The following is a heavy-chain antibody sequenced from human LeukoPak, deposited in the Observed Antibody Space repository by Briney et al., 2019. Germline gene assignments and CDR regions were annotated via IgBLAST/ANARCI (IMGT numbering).Heavy chain of an antibody. CDR3: ASLSGGVYYYGMDV. Sequence: GGSLRLSCAASGFTVSSNYMSWVRLAPGKGLEWVSVIYSGGSTYYADSVKGRFTISRDNSKNTLYLQMNSLRAEDTAVYYCASLSGGVYYYGMDVWGQGTTVTVSS. J-gene: IGHJ6*02. D-gene: IGHD3-10*01. CDR1: GFTVSSNY. CDR2: IYSGGST. V-gene: IGHV3-53*01.